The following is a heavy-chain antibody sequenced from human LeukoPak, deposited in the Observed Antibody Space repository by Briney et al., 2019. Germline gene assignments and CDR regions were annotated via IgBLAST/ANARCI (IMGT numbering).Heavy chain of an antibody. Sequence: ETLSLTCAVYGGSFSGYYWSWIRQPPGKGLEWVSSISGSGDATKYADSVMGRFTISRDNSKNTLSLQMNSLRAEDTAVYYCAKSDCASDGCKLLNCWGQGTLVTASS. D-gene: IGHD5-24*01. CDR1: GGSFSGYY. V-gene: IGHV3-23*01. CDR3: AKSDCASDGCKLLNC. CDR2: ISGSGDAT. J-gene: IGHJ4*02.